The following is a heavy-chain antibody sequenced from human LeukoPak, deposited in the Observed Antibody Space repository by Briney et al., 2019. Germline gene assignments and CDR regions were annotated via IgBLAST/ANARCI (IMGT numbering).Heavy chain of an antibody. CDR3: AREQPRGYYGMDV. D-gene: IGHD6-13*01. V-gene: IGHV4-34*01. Sequence: SETLSLTCAVYGGSFSGYYWSWIRQPPGKGLEWIGEINHSGSTDYNPSLKSRVTISVDTSKNQFSLKLSSVTAADTAVYYCAREQPRGYYGMDVWGQGTTVTVSS. CDR2: INHSGST. J-gene: IGHJ6*02. CDR1: GGSFSGYY.